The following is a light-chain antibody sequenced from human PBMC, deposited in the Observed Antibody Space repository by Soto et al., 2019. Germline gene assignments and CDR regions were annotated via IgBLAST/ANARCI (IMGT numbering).Light chain of an antibody. CDR1: QSVGGY. CDR3: QQRTNWPRT. Sequence: EVVLTQSPATLSLSPGERATLSCRASQSVGGYFAWYQQKPGQTPRLLIYDTSSRATGIPTRFSGSGSGTDFALTISSLEPEDFAVYYCQQRTNWPRTFSQGTKVDIK. V-gene: IGKV3-11*01. CDR2: DTS. J-gene: IGKJ1*01.